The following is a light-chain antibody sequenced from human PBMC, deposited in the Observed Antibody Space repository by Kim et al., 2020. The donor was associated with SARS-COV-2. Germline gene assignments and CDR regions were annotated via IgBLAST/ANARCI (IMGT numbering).Light chain of an antibody. CDR3: SSYTSSSTLEV. CDR2: DVS. CDR1: SSDVGGYNY. Sequence: SITVSCTGTSSDVGGYNYGSWYQQHPGKAPKLMIYDVSNRPSGVSNRFSGSKSGNTASLTISGLQAEDEADYYCSSYTSSSTLEVFGTGTKVTV. J-gene: IGLJ1*01. V-gene: IGLV2-14*03.